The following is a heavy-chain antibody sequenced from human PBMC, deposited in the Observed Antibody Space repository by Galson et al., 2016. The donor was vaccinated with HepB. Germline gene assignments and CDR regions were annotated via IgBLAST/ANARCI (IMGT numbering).Heavy chain of an antibody. CDR2: IDYWSSTI. CDR1: GFTFSGST. J-gene: IGHJ4*02. D-gene: IGHD1-26*01. Sequence: SLRLSCAASGFTFSGSTMNWVRQAPGKGLERVSYIDYWSSTIYYADSVKGRFTISRDNAMNSLYLQMNTLRDEDTAVYYCARLSTYRYPSVDYWGQGTLVTVSS. CDR3: ARLSTYRYPSVDY. V-gene: IGHV3-48*02.